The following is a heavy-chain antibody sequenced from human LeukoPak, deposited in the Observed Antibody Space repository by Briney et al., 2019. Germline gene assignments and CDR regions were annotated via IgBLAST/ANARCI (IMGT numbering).Heavy chain of an antibody. CDR2: VGGIGGGT. CDR3: AKSRSGSANWALRIFDN. CDR1: EITFRHYA. D-gene: IGHD2-15*01. J-gene: IGHJ4*02. V-gene: IGHV3-23*01. Sequence: GGSLRLSCAASEITFRHYAMNWVRQAPGKGLEWVSGVGGIGGGTSYADSVKGRFIISRDNSRNTLFLEMNSLRAEDTAVYYCAKSRSGSANWALRIFDNWGQGTLVTVSS.